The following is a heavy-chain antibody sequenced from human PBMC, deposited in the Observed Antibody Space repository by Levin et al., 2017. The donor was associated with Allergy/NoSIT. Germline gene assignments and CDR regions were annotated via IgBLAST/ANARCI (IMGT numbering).Heavy chain of an antibody. D-gene: IGHD5-18*01. CDR1: GGSISSGGYS. J-gene: IGHJ4*02. CDR3: ARVAGYSYGYYFDY. V-gene: IGHV4-30-2*01. CDR2: IYLSGST. Sequence: SETLSLTCAVSGGSISSGGYSWSWIRQPPGKGLEWIGNIYLSGSTNDNPSLKSRVTMSVDRSTHQSSLKRSYVTAADTAVYYCARVAGYSYGYYFDYWGPGTLVTVSS.